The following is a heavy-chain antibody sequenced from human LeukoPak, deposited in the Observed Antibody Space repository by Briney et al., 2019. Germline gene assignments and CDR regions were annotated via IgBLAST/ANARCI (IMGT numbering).Heavy chain of an antibody. CDR1: GFTFSSYA. V-gene: IGHV3-15*01. J-gene: IGHJ5*02. D-gene: IGHD2-15*01. Sequence: GGSLRLSCAASGFTFSSYAMSRFAQAPGKGLEWVGRIKSKTDGGTTGYAAPVKGRFTISRDDSKNTLYLQMNSLKTEDTAVYYCTTDLLTWGQGTLVTVSS. CDR2: IKSKTDGGTT. CDR3: TTDLLT.